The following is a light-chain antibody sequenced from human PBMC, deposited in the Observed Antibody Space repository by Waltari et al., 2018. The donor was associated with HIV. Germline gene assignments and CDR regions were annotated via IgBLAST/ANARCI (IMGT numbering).Light chain of an antibody. CDR3: SSYTSSSTLV. CDR1: SSDVGSYNL. CDR2: EVS. J-gene: IGLJ2*01. Sequence: QSALTQPASVSGSPGQSITISCTGTSSDVGSYNLVSWYQQHPGKAPKLMIYEVSKRPSGAYNRFSGSKSGTTASLTISVLQAEDEADYYCSSYTSSSTLVFGGGTKLTVL. V-gene: IGLV2-14*02.